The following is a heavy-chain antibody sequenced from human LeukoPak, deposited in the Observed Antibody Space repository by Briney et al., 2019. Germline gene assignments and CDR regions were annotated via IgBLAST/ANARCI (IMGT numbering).Heavy chain of an antibody. CDR2: TSSSDAGT. D-gene: IGHD3-10*01. Sequence: GGSLRLSCAASGFTLSSYAMSWVRQAPGKGLEWVSATSSSDAGTYYAESVRGRFTISRDNSKNTLFLRMNSLRAEDAAVYYCAKGSEAYYYYYMDVWGKGTTVTVSS. CDR3: AKGSEAYYYYYMDV. CDR1: GFTLSSYA. V-gene: IGHV3-23*01. J-gene: IGHJ6*03.